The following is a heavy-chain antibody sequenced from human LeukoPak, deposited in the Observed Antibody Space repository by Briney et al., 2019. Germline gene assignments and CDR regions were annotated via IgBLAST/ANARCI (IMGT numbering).Heavy chain of an antibody. D-gene: IGHD5-18*01. V-gene: IGHV3-21*01. CDR2: ISSSSSYI. CDR1: GFTFSSYS. CDR3: ARGGYSYGPPSYYFDY. J-gene: IGHJ4*02. Sequence: PGGSLRLSCAASGFTFSSYSMNWVRQAPGKGLEWVSSISSSSSYIYYADSVKGRFTISRDNAKNSLYLQMNSLRAEDTAVYYCARGGYSYGPPSYYFDYWGQGTLVTVSS.